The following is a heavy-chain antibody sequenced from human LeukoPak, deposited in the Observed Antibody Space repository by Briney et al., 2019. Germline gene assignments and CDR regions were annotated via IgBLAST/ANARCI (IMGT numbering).Heavy chain of an antibody. CDR2: ISYDGSNK. CDR3: ARVGASSGWYMDY. J-gene: IGHJ4*02. CDR1: GFTFSSYA. D-gene: IGHD6-19*01. V-gene: IGHV3-30-3*01. Sequence: GGSLRLSCAASGFTFSSYAMLWVRQAPGKGLEWVAVISYDGSNKYYADSVKGRFTISRDNSKNTLYLQMNSLRAEDTAVYYCARVGASSGWYMDYWGQGTLVTVSS.